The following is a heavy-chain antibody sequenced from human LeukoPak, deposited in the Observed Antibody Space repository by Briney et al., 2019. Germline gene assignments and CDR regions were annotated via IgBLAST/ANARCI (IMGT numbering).Heavy chain of an antibody. Sequence: PSETLSLTCTVSGGSISSYCWSWIRQPPGKGLEWIGYIYYSGSTNYNPSLKSRVTISVDTSKNQFSLKLSSVTAADTAVYFCARGFRGDNFDYWGQGTLVTVSS. V-gene: IGHV4-59*08. CDR2: IYYSGST. CDR3: ARGFRGDNFDY. CDR1: GGSISSYC. J-gene: IGHJ4*02. D-gene: IGHD7-27*01.